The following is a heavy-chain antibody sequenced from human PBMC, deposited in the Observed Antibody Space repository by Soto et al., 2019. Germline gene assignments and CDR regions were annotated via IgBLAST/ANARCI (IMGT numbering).Heavy chain of an antibody. Sequence: GASVKVSCKASGYTFTSYYMHWVRQAPGQGLEWMGIINPSGGSTSYAQKFQGRVTMTRDTSTSTVYMELSSLRSEDTAVYYCARECIYYYYDSSGYDIERTGPNGLDVWGQGTTLTLS. V-gene: IGHV1-46*01. D-gene: IGHD3-22*01. CDR3: ARECIYYYYDSSGYDIERTGPNGLDV. CDR2: INPSGGST. J-gene: IGHJ6*02. CDR1: GYTFTSYY.